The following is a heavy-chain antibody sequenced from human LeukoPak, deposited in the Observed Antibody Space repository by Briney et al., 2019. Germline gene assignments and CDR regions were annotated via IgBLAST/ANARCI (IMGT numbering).Heavy chain of an antibody. D-gene: IGHD3-10*01. CDR3: ARQGGSLLWFGELSY. Sequence: SETLSLTCTVSGGSISSSSYYWGWIRQPPGKGLEWIGSIYYSGSTYYNPSLKSRVTISVDTSKNQFSLKLSSVTAADTAVYYCARQGGSLLWFGELSYWGQGTLVTVSS. J-gene: IGHJ4*02. CDR1: GGSISSSSYY. CDR2: IYYSGST. V-gene: IGHV4-39*01.